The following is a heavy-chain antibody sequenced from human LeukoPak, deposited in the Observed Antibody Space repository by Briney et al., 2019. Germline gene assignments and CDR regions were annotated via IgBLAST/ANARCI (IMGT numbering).Heavy chain of an antibody. V-gene: IGHV1-46*01. CDR3: ARDLSGSGWYGNYYYMDV. Sequence: ASVKVSCKASGYTFTSYYIHWVRQAPGQGLEWMGIINPSGGSTSYAQKFQGRVTMTRDMSTNTVYMELSSLRSEDTAIYYCARDLSGSGWYGNYYYMDVWGKGTTVTISS. CDR2: INPSGGST. CDR1: GYTFTSYY. J-gene: IGHJ6*03. D-gene: IGHD6-19*01.